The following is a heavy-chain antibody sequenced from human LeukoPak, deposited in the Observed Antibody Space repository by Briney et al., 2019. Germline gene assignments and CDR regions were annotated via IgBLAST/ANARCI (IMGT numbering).Heavy chain of an antibody. Sequence: SQTLSLNCAISGHSLSYNNVALNWIRQSPSRHLKRLGMPYYRRKFNTDYAVSVKSRIAINSDTSKNQFSLQLNSVTPEDTGVYYCARGSHSSFDYWGQGTLVTVSS. D-gene: IGHD3-10*01. CDR3: ARGSHSSFDY. V-gene: IGHV6-1*01. CDR1: GHSLSYNNVA. J-gene: IGHJ4*02. CDR2: PYYRRKFNT.